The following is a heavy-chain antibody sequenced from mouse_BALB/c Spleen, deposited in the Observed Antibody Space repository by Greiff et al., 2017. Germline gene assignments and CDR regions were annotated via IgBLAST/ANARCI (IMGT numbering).Heavy chain of an antibody. CDR1: GFTFSSFG. CDR2: ISSGSSTI. Sequence: EVKVVESGGGLVQPGGSRKLSCAASGFTFSSFGMHWVRQAPEKGLEWVAYISSGSSTIYYADTVKGRFTISRDNPKNTLFLQMTSLRSEDTAMYYCARGTGNRYDVGYYAMDYWGQGTSVTVSS. J-gene: IGHJ4*01. V-gene: IGHV5-17*02. CDR3: ARGTGNRYDVGYYAMDY. D-gene: IGHD2-14*01.